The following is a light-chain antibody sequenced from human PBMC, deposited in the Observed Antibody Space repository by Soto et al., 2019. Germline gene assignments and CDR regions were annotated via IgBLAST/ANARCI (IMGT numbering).Light chain of an antibody. CDR2: GAS. V-gene: IGKV3-15*01. CDR1: QSVSSN. Sequence: EIVMTQSPATLSVSPGERATLSCRASQSVSSNLAWYQQKPGQAPRLLISGASTRATGIPARFSGSGSGTEFTLTISSLQSEDFAVYYCQQYNNWLRTFGQGTKVDIK. J-gene: IGKJ1*01. CDR3: QQYNNWLRT.